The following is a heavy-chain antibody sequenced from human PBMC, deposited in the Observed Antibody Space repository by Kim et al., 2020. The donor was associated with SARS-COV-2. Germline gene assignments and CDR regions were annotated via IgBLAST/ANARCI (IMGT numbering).Heavy chain of an antibody. D-gene: IGHD3-3*01. V-gene: IGHV3-30*03. CDR1: GFTFSFYD. CDR2: ISDDGSQK. J-gene: IGHJ4*02. Sequence: GGSLRLSCAASGFTFSFYDIHWVRQAPGKGLEWVALISDDGSQKYYTPSVKGRFTISRDNTKNTVFLQMSGLRPDDSAVYLCATGLRGEAILEWLGFWGQGALVTVSS. CDR3: ATGLRGEAILEWLGF.